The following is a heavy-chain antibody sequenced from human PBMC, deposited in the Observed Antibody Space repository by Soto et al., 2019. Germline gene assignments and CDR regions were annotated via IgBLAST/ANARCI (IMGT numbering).Heavy chain of an antibody. J-gene: IGHJ5*02. CDR3: ARGSYSSSWFDP. Sequence: QVQLQESGPGLVKPSGTLSLTCAVSSGSISSSNWWSWVGNPPGKGLEEIGETYHGGSTNSTPSLKSRVTISVDKSKNQFSLKLSSVTAADTAVYYCARGSYSSSWFDPWGQGTLVTVSS. CDR1: SGSISSSNW. CDR2: TYHGGST. D-gene: IGHD6-13*01. V-gene: IGHV4-4*02.